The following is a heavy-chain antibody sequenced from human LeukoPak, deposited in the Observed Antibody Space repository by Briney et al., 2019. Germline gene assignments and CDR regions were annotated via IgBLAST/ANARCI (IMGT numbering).Heavy chain of an antibody. Sequence: GVCLRLSCAASGFTFSSSAMSWVRQAPGKGLEWVSAISGSGGSTYYADSVKGRFTISRDNSKNTLYLQMNSLRAEDTAVYYCARVPGQQLSWGQGTLVTVSS. CDR3: ARVPGQQLS. CDR1: GFTFSSSA. V-gene: IGHV3-23*01. J-gene: IGHJ5*02. CDR2: ISGSGGST. D-gene: IGHD1-1*01.